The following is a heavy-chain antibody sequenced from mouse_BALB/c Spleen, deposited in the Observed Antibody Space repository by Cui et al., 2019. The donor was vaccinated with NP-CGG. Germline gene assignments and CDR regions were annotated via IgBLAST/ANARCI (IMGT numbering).Heavy chain of an antibody. J-gene: IGHJ2*01. V-gene: IGHV1-72*01. D-gene: IGHD1-1*01. Sequence: QLQHPGADLVKLAASVTLPCKASCYTFTSYWMHWVKQRPGRGLEWIGRIDPNSGGTKYNEKFKSKATLTVDKPSSTAYMQLSSLTSEDSAVYYCARYDYYGSSYFDYWGQGTTLTVSS. CDR3: ARYDYYGSSYFDY. CDR2: IDPNSGGT. CDR1: CYTFTSYW.